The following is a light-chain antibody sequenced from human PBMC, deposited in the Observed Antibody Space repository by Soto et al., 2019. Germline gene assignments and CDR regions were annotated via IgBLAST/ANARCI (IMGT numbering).Light chain of an antibody. J-gene: IGLJ2*01. CDR2: EVS. CDR1: SSDIGTYNY. V-gene: IGLV2-14*01. CDR3: SSYTSSITVDVV. Sequence: QSALTQPRSVSGSPGQSVTISCAGTSSDIGTYNYVSWYQQHPGRAPQLIIYEVSNRPSGVSNRFSGSKSGNTASLTISGLQAEDEADYYCSSYTSSITVDVVFGGGTKLTVL.